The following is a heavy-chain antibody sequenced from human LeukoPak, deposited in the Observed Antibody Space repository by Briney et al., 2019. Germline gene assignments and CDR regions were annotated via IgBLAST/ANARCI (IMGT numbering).Heavy chain of an antibody. CDR2: IYYSGST. V-gene: IGHV4-31*03. CDR3: ARDSHYYDSSGYYYVDAFDI. J-gene: IGHJ3*02. D-gene: IGHD3-22*01. CDR1: GGSISSGGYY. Sequence: SETLSLTCTVSGGSISSGGYYWSWIRQHPGKGLEWIGYIYYSGSTYYNPSLKSRVTISVDMSKNQFSQKLSSVTAADTAVYYCARDSHYYDSSGYYYVDAFDIWGQGTMVTVSS.